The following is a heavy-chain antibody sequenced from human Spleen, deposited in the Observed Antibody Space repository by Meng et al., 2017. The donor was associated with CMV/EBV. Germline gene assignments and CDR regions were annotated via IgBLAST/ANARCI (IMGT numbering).Heavy chain of an antibody. CDR3: ARSGRQANCSGGTCHSLGFDY. CDR1: FSGYY. D-gene: IGHD2-15*01. CDR2: INHTGST. Sequence: FSGYYWSWSRQPPGKGLEWIGEINHTGSTSYNPSLKSRVTISVDTSKNQFSLKLSSVTAADTAVYYCARSGRQANCSGGTCHSLGFDYWGQGTLVTVSS. J-gene: IGHJ4*02. V-gene: IGHV4-34*01.